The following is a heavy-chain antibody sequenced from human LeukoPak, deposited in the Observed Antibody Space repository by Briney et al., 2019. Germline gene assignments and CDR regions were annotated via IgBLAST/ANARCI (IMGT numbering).Heavy chain of an antibody. D-gene: IGHD2-2*01. CDR1: GYTFTGYY. V-gene: IGHV1-2*04. J-gene: IGHJ5*02. CDR2: INPNSGGT. CDR3: ARERPVVGYCSSTSCPRWFDP. Sequence: ASVTVSCTASGYTFTGYYMHWVRQAPGQGLEWMGWINPNSGGTNYARKFQGWVTMTRDTSISTAYMELSRLRSDDTAVYYCARERPVVGYCSSTSCPRWFDPWGQGTLVTVSS.